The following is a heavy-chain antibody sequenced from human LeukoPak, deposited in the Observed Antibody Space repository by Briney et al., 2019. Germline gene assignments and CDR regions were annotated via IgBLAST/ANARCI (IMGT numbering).Heavy chain of an antibody. Sequence: ASVKVSCKASGGTFSSYAISWVRQAPGQRLEWMGGIIPIFGTANYAQKFQGRVTITADESTSTAYMELSSLRSEDTAVYYCARGMDGYNSDAFDIWGQGTMVTVSS. CDR1: GGTFSSYA. J-gene: IGHJ3*02. CDR2: IIPIFGTA. D-gene: IGHD5-24*01. V-gene: IGHV1-69*13. CDR3: ARGMDGYNSDAFDI.